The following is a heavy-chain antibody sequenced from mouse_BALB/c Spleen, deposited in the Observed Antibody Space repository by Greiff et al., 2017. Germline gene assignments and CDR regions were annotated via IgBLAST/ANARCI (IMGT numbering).Heavy chain of an antibody. J-gene: IGHJ3*01. CDR2: ISNGGGST. CDR1: GFTFSSYT. CDR3: ATGGFAY. Sequence: EVHLVESGGGLVQPGGSLKLSCAASGFTFSSYTMSWVRQTPEKRLEWVAYISNGGGSTYYPDTVKGRFTISRDNAKNTLYLQMSSLKSEDTAMYYCATGGFAYWGQGTLVTVSA. V-gene: IGHV5-12-2*01.